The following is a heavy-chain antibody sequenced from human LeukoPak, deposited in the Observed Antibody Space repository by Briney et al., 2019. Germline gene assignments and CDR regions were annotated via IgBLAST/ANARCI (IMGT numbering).Heavy chain of an antibody. CDR2: IYHSGST. J-gene: IGHJ6*02. V-gene: IGHV4-59*12. CDR3: ARAMKANFMDV. Sequence: PSETLSLTCTVSGGSISSYYWSWIRQPPGKGLEWVGYIYHSGSTYYNPSLKSRVTISVDRSKNQFSLKLSSVTAADTAVYYCARAMKANFMDVWGQGTTVTVSS. D-gene: IGHD5-24*01. CDR1: GGSISSYY.